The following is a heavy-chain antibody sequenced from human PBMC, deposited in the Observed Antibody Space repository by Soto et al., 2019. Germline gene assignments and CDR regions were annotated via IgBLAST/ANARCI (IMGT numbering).Heavy chain of an antibody. V-gene: IGHV4-59*08. CDR2: IYYSGST. D-gene: IGHD3-9*01. Sequence: SETLSLTCTVSGGSISNYYWSWIRQPPGEGLEWIGYIYYSGSTNYNPSLKSRVTISVDTSKNQFSLKLTSVTAADTAVYYCASTGGYLDWLPPNHFAYWAQGTLVTVS. J-gene: IGHJ4*02. CDR3: ASTGGYLDWLPPNHFAY. CDR1: GGSISNYY.